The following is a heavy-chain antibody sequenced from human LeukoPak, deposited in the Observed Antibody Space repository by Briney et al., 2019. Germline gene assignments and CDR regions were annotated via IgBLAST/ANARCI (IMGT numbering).Heavy chain of an antibody. V-gene: IGHV4-34*03. Sequence: SETLSLTCAVYGGSFSGYYWSWIRQSPGKGLEWIGEISHNGNTNYNPSLKSRVTLSVDASKNQFSLKLSSVTAADTAVYYCNSIADTLNLDYWGQGTLVTVSS. CDR2: ISHNGNT. D-gene: IGHD6-6*01. CDR3: NSIADTLNLDY. J-gene: IGHJ4*02. CDR1: GGSFSGYY.